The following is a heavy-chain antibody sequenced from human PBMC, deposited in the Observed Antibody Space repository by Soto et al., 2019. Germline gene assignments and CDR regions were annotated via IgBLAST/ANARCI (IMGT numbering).Heavy chain of an antibody. CDR1: GYTFGSYG. J-gene: IGHJ5*02. CDR2: ISAYNGNT. CDR3: ARDRVVVPGWFDP. Sequence: QVQLVQSGAGVKKPGASVKVSCKASGYTFGSYGMTWVRQAPGQGLEWMGWISAYNGNTDYAQKFQGRVTLTTDTSTDTAYMELRSLRSDDTAVYYCARDRVVVPGWFDPWGQGTLVTVSS. D-gene: IGHD3-3*01. V-gene: IGHV1-18*01.